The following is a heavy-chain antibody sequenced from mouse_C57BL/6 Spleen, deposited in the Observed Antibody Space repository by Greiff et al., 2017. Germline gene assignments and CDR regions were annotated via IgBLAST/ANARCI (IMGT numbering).Heavy chain of an antibody. V-gene: IGHV1-19*01. CDR3: ASPYYGSSYEFAY. Sequence: VQLQQSGPVLVKPGASVKMSCKASGYTFTDYYMNWVKQSHGKSLEWIGVINPYNGGTSYNQKFKGKATLTVDKSSSKAYMELNSLTSEDSAVYYCASPYYGSSYEFAYWGQGTLVTVSA. CDR2: INPYNGGT. J-gene: IGHJ3*01. CDR1: GYTFTDYY. D-gene: IGHD1-1*01.